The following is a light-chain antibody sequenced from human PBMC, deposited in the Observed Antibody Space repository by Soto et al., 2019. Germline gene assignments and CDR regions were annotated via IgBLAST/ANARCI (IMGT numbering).Light chain of an antibody. J-gene: IGKJ4*01. CDR1: QSVSSSY. CDR3: QQYDNSFT. V-gene: IGKV3-20*01. Sequence: EIVLTESPGTRALSPGERATVSCRASQSVSSSYLAWYQHKPGQAPRLLISGASNRAAGIPDRFSGSGSGTDFTLTISRLEPEDFAVYYCQQYDNSFTFGGGTKVDIK. CDR2: GAS.